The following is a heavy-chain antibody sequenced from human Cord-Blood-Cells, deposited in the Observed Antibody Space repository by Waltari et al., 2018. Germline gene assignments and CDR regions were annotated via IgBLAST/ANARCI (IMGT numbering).Heavy chain of an antibody. D-gene: IGHD6-6*01. CDR2: IYHTGSS. V-gene: IGHV4-38-2*02. J-gene: IGHJ4*02. Sequence: QVQLQESGPGLMKPSATLSLTCTVSGYSISRGYYWGWIRHPPGKGLEWFGSIYHTGSSYYNPSLSSRFTISVDTSKNRFSLKLSSVTAADTSEYYCARGGPYSSSSFDYWGQGTLVTVSS. CDR3: ARGGPYSSSSFDY. CDR1: GYSISRGYY.